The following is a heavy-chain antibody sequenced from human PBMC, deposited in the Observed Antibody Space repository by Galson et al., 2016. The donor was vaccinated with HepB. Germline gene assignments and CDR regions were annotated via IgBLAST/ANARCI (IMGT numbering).Heavy chain of an antibody. CDR2: ISSRSSYI. J-gene: IGHJ4*02. CDR1: GFTFNSYS. V-gene: IGHV3-21*01. D-gene: IGHD3-16*01. Sequence: SLRLSCAASGFTFNSYSMNWVRQAPGKGLEWVSSISSRSSYIYYADSVKGRFTVSRDNTKKSLYLQMNSLSAEDTAVYYCVKDPSNWGEYYFDYWGQGILVSVSS. CDR3: VKDPSNWGEYYFDY.